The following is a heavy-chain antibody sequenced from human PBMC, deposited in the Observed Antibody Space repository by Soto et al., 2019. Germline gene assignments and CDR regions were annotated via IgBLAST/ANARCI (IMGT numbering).Heavy chain of an antibody. J-gene: IGHJ5*02. D-gene: IGHD6-6*01. V-gene: IGHV3-30-3*01. CDR3: AREVGSSSRTNWFDP. CDR2: ISYDGSNK. CDR1: GFTFSSYA. Sequence: GGSLRLSCAASGFTFSSYAMHWVRQAPGKGLEWVAVISYDGSNKYYADSVKGRFTISRDNSKNTLYLQMNSLRAGDTAVYYCAREVGSSSRTNWFDPWGQGTLVTVSS.